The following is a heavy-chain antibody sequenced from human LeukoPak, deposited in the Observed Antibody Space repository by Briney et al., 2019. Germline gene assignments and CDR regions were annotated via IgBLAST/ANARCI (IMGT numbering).Heavy chain of an antibody. CDR3: ARLIVVVTNFDY. D-gene: IGHD3-22*01. CDR1: GFTFSNYW. J-gene: IGHJ4*02. CDR2: IKQDGSEK. Sequence: GGSLRLSCAASGFTFSNYWMSWVRQAPGKGLEWVANIKQDGSEKYYVDSVKGRFTISRDNAKNSLYLQMNSLRAEDTAVYYCARLIVVVTNFDYWGQGTLVTVSS. V-gene: IGHV3-7*01.